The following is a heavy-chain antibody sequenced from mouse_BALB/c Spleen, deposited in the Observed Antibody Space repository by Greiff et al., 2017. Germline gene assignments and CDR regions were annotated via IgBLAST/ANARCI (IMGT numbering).Heavy chain of an antibody. CDR3: AREGNFYYAMDY. CDR2: INPYNGDT. D-gene: IGHD2-1*01. Sequence: VQLQQSGPELVKPGASVKISCKASGYSFTGYFMNWVMQSHGKSLEWIGRINPYNGDTFYNQKFKGKATLTVDKSSSTAHMELRSLASEDSAVYYCAREGNFYYAMDYWGQGTSVTVSS. V-gene: IGHV1-20*02. CDR1: GYSFTGYF. J-gene: IGHJ4*01.